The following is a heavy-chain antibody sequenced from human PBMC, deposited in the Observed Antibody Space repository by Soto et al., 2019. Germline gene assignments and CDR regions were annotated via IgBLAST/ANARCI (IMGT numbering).Heavy chain of an antibody. CDR3: ARRYGYAFDI. J-gene: IGHJ3*02. CDR1: GGSISSYY. V-gene: IGHV4-59*01. D-gene: IGHD4-17*01. CDR2: IYYSGST. Sequence: PSETLSLTCTVSGGSISSYYWSWIRQPPGKGLEWIGYIYYSGSTNYNPSLKGRVTISVDTSKNQFSLKLSSVTAADTAVYYCARRYGYAFDIWGQGTMVTVS.